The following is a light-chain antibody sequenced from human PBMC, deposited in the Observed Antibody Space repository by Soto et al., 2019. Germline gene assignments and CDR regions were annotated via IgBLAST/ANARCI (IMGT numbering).Light chain of an antibody. Sequence: QSALTQPTSASGSPGQSVAISCTGTSSDVGGYDYVSWYQQHPGKAPKHMIYDISKRPSGVPDRSSGSKSGNTASLTVSGLQAENEADYYCSSYAGTYIVFGTGTKLTVL. J-gene: IGLJ1*01. V-gene: IGLV2-8*01. CDR1: SSDVGGYDY. CDR2: DIS. CDR3: SSYAGTYIV.